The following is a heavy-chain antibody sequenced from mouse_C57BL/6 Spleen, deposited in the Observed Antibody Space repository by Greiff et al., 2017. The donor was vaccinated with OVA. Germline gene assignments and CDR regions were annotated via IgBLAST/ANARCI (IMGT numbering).Heavy chain of an antibody. D-gene: IGHD1-1*01. V-gene: IGHV1-55*01. CDR1: GYTFTSYW. CDR3: ARGGSSFWSFDV. J-gene: IGHJ1*03. Sequence: VQLQQPGAELVKPGASVKMSCKASGYTFTSYWITWVKQRPGQGLEWIGDIYPGSGSTNYNEKFKSKATLTVDTSSSTAYMQLSSLTSEDSAVYYCARGGSSFWSFDVWGTGTTVTVSS. CDR2: IYPGSGST.